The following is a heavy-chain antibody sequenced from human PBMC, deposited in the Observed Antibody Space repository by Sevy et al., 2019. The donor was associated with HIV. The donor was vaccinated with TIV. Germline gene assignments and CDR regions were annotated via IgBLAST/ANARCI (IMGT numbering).Heavy chain of an antibody. J-gene: IGHJ1*01. V-gene: IGHV3-15*01. Sequence: GGSLRLSCAASGFTFTNVWMSWVRQAPGKGLEWVAHIKSKTDGGTTDYAAPVRGQLTISRDNSKNKLYLQMNSLKTEDTAVYYCTTGGSLFQHWGQGTLVTVSS. CDR1: GFTFTNVW. CDR2: IKSKTDGGTT. D-gene: IGHD3-16*01. CDR3: TTGGSLFQH.